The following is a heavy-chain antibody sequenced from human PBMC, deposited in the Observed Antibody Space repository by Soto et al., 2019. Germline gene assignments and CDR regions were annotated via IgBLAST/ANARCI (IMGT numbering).Heavy chain of an antibody. CDR2: MQHTGNT. Sequence: QVQLQESGPGLVKPSETLSLTCAVSGASIRSYHWSWIRQHAGKGLEWIGRMQHTGNTNYNPSLKSRGTMSVDTSKNQRSFKMQSVTAADTAVYFCAKDVSSRRWFDPWGQGSLVIVS. CDR3: AKDVSSRRWFDP. CDR1: GASIRSYH. J-gene: IGHJ5*02. V-gene: IGHV4-4*07. D-gene: IGHD3-16*01.